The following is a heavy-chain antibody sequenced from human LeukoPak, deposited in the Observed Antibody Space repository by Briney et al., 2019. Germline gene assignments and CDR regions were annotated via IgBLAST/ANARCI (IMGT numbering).Heavy chain of an antibody. CDR2: IYYSGNT. CDR3: ARSYRYSYGFFDY. CDR1: GGSISSSSYY. J-gene: IGHJ4*02. V-gene: IGHV4-39*01. Sequence: SETLSLTCSVSGGSISSSSYYWGWIRQPPGKGLEWIGSIYYSGNTYYNPSLKNRVTISVDTSTNQFSLKLSSVTAGDTAVYYCARSYRYSYGFFDYWGQGTLVTVSS. D-gene: IGHD5-18*01.